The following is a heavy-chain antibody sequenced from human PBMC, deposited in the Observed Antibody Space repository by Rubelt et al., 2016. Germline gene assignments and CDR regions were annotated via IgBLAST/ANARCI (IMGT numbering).Heavy chain of an antibody. CDR1: GYTFTSYA. J-gene: IGHJ4*02. CDR2: INAGNGNT. D-gene: IGHD2-8*01. V-gene: IGHV1-3*01. Sequence: QVQLVQSGAEVKKPGASVKVSCKASGYTFTSYAMHWVRQAPGQRLEWMGWINAGNGNTKYSQKFQGRVTFTRATSASTAYMELSSLRSEDTAVYYCARAQRIRLLMVYAPTFDYWGQGTLVTVSS. CDR3: ARAQRIRLLMVYAPTFDY.